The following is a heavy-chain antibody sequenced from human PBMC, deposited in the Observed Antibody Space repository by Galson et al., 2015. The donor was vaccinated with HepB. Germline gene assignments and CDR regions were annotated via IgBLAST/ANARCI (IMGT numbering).Heavy chain of an antibody. D-gene: IGHD6-6*01. J-gene: IGHJ6*02. V-gene: IGHV5-51*03. CDR2: IYPGDSDT. CDR3: ATHSSSGYYYYGMDV. Sequence: QSGAEVKKPGESLKISCKGSGYSFTSYWIGWVRQMPGKGLEWMGIIYPGDSDTRYSPSFQGQVTISADKSISTAYLQWSGLKASDTAMYYCATHSSSGYYYYGMDVWGQGTTVTVSS. CDR1: GYSFTSYW.